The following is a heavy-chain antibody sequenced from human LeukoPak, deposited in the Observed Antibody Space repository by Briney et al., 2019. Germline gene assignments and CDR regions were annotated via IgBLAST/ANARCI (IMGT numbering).Heavy chain of an antibody. CDR2: TRNKANSYTT. CDR1: GFTSSDHY. V-gene: IGHV3-72*01. Sequence: GGSLRLSCAASGFTSSDHYMAWVRQAPGKGLEWVGRTRNKANSYTTEYAASVKGRFTISRDDSKNSLYLQMNSLKTEDTAVYYCARAVDTAMAFDYWGQGTLVTVSS. D-gene: IGHD5-18*01. J-gene: IGHJ4*02. CDR3: ARAVDTAMAFDY.